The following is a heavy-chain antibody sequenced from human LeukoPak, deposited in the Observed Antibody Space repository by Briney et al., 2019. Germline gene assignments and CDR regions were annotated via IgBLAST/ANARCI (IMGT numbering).Heavy chain of an antibody. D-gene: IGHD1-20*01. CDR3: ARRYNSYYFDY. CDR2: VTGSGDST. Sequence: PGGSLRLSCVTSGFTFSSYTMRWVRQAPGKGLEWVSSVTGSGDSTYADSVRGRFTVSRDNSKNTVYLQMNSLRAEDTAVYFCARRYNSYYFDYWGQGTLVTVSS. CDR1: GFTFSSYT. V-gene: IGHV3-23*01. J-gene: IGHJ4*02.